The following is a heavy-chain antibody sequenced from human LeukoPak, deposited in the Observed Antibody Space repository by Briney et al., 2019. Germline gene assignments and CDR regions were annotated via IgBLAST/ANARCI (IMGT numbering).Heavy chain of an antibody. D-gene: IGHD3-10*01. V-gene: IGHV3-74*01. CDR3: ARGYGSYPQGDAFDI. CDR1: GFTFSSFS. CDR2: INSDGSST. Sequence: GGSLRLSCAASGFTFSSFSMNWVRQAPGKGLVWVSRINSDGSSTSYADSVKGRFTISRDNAKNTLYLQMNSLRAEDTAVYYCARGYGSYPQGDAFDIWGQGTMVTVSS. J-gene: IGHJ3*02.